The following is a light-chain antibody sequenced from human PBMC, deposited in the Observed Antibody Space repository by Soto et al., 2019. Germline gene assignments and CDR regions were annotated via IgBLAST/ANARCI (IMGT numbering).Light chain of an antibody. CDR1: QGISSW. Sequence: DIQMTQSPSSVSASVGDRVTMTCRASQGISSWLVWYQQKPGKAPKLLIYAASSLQSGVPSRFSGSGSGTESTLTISSLQPDDFATYYCQQYHSYSLTFGQGTKVDIK. CDR3: QQYHSYSLT. V-gene: IGKV1D-16*01. CDR2: AAS. J-gene: IGKJ1*01.